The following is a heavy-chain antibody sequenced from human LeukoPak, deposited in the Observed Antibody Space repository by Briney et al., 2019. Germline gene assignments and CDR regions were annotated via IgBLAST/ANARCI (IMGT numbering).Heavy chain of an antibody. J-gene: IGHJ4*02. CDR3: AREGINYYDSSGYYFDY. Sequence: PGGSLRLSCAASGFTFSGYGMHWVRQAPGKGLEWVAVIWYDGSNKYYADSVKGRFTISRDNSKNTLYLQMNSLRAEDTAVYYCAREGINYYDSSGYYFDYWGQGTLVTVSS. D-gene: IGHD3-22*01. CDR2: IWYDGSNK. CDR1: GFTFSGYG. V-gene: IGHV3-33*01.